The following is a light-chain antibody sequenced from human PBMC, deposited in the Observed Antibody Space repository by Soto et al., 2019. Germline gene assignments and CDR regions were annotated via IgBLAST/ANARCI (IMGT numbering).Light chain of an antibody. CDR1: QSFXSW. V-gene: IGKV1-5*03. CDR3: QQYKTDSRT. J-gene: IGKJ1*01. Sequence: IQLTQSPSTLSASVGDRVTITCRASQSFXSWLGWYQQKPGKAPKVLXDKASSLERGGPSRLSGSGSATEFTLTISSLHPDDVANYYCQQYKTDSRTFGQGTKVDIK. CDR2: KAS.